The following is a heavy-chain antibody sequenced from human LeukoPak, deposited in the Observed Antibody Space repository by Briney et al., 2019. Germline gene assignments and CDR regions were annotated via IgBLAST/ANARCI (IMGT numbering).Heavy chain of an antibody. CDR3: ARVIPFFDY. V-gene: IGHV4-39*07. Sequence: PPETLSLTCTVSGGSISSSSYYWGWIRQPPGKRLEWIGSIYYSGSTYYNPSLKSRVTISVDTSKNQFSLKLSSVTAADTAVYYCARVIPFFDYWGQGTLVTVSS. D-gene: IGHD2-21*01. CDR1: GGSISSSSYY. J-gene: IGHJ4*02. CDR2: IYYSGST.